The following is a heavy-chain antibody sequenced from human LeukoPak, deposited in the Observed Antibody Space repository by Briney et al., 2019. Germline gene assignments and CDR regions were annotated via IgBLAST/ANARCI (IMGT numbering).Heavy chain of an antibody. V-gene: IGHV1-69*10. CDR2: IIPIIGIA. CDR3: ASGRFRGFGCLTGYYLRPTEY. Sequence: RASVKVSCKDSGGTSSSYAISWGRPAPGEGLEWMGRIIPIIGIANSAQTSQGRVTISPDTSTRTAYMELRSLRSEDTAVCSSASGRFRGFGCLTGYYLRPTEYGGQGTLVTVSS. CDR1: GGTSSSYA. J-gene: IGHJ4*02. D-gene: IGHD3-9*01.